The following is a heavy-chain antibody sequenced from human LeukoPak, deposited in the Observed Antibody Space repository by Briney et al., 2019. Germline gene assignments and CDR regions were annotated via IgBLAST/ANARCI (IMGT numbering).Heavy chain of an antibody. J-gene: IGHJ4*02. CDR3: ARGAMAGTRYYFQY. Sequence: SETLSLTCAVYGGSFSDYYWTWIRQTPGKGLEWIEELNHSGSTNYNPSLKSRVTISLDTSKNQFSLKLKSVTAADTAVYYCARGAMAGTRYYFQYWGQGTLVTVSS. D-gene: IGHD5-18*01. CDR1: GGSFSDYY. CDR2: LNHSGST. V-gene: IGHV4-34*01.